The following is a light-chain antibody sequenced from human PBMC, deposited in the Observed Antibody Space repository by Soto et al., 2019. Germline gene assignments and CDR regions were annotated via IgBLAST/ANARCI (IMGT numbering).Light chain of an antibody. J-gene: IGLJ2*01. CDR1: SSNVGSYKL. CDR2: EGN. CDR3: CSYAGRSTVI. V-gene: IGLV2-23*01. Sequence: QSVLTQPASVSGSPGQSITISCTGTSSNVGSYKLVSWYQQYPGRAPQLIIFEGNKRPSGVSNRFSASKSGNTASLAISGLQAEDEADYHCCSYAGRSTVICGGGTKLTVL.